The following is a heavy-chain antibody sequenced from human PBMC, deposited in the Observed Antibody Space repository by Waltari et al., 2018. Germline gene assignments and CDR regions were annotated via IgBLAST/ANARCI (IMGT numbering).Heavy chain of an antibody. D-gene: IGHD3-10*01. CDR2: IDSDGITT. CDR3: GRARVQGVKYFDY. V-gene: IGHV3-74*01. Sequence: EVQLVESGGGLVQPGGSLRLSCTASGFIFSPHWMHRVRHGPGTGLMWVSRIDSDGITTSYEDSVRGRFTISRDNAKNTLYLQMNSVRDEDTAVYYCGRARVQGVKYFDYWGRGTLVTVSS. J-gene: IGHJ4*02. CDR1: GFIFSPHW.